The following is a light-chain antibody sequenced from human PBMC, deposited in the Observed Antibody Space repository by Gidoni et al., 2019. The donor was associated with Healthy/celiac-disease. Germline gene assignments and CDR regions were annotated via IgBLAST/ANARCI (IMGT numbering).Light chain of an antibody. J-gene: IGLJ2*01. CDR1: SSDVGSYNL. Sequence: QSALTQPASVSGSPGHSITISCTVTSSDVGSYNLVSWYQQHPGKAPKLMIYEVSKRPSGVSNRFSGSKSGNTASLTISGLQAEDEADYYCCSYAGSSTVVFGGGTKLTVL. CDR2: EVS. V-gene: IGLV2-23*02. CDR3: CSYAGSSTVV.